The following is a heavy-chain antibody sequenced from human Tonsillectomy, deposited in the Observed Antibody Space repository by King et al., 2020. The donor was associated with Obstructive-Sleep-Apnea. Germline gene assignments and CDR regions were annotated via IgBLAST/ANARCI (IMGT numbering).Heavy chain of an antibody. CDR2: IYYSGST. J-gene: IGHJ4*02. V-gene: IGHV4-59*08. D-gene: IGHD3-10*01. CDR1: GGSISSYY. CDR3: ARAEYYGSGIGY. Sequence: QLQESGPGLVKPSETLSLTCTISGGSISSYYWSWIRQPPGQGLECIGYIYYSGSTNYNPSLKSRVTISVDPSKNQFSLKLSSVTAADTAVYYCARAEYYGSGIGYWGQGTLVTVSS.